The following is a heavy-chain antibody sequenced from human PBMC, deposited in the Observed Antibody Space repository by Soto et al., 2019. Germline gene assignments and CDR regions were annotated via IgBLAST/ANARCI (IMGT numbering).Heavy chain of an antibody. Sequence: PSETLSLTCTVSGASINSFPYNGGWIRQPPKKGLEWIGTISYSATTYHNPSLQSRLIMSVDTSKNQFSLKLTSVTAADTAVYYCARHPTGYPNWFDSWGQGTLVPVSS. D-gene: IGHD3-9*01. CDR1: GASINSFPYN. CDR3: ARHPTGYPNWFDS. V-gene: IGHV4-39*01. J-gene: IGHJ5*01. CDR2: ISYSATT.